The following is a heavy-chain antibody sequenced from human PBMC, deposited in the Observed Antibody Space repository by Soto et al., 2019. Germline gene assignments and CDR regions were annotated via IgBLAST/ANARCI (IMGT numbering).Heavy chain of an antibody. CDR3: ARRWGDAFDF. J-gene: IGHJ3*01. CDR2: IYYSGST. D-gene: IGHD1-26*01. CDR1: GGSISSYY. V-gene: IGHV4-59*01. Sequence: QVQLQESGPGLVKPSETLSLTCTVSGGSISSYYWSWIRQPPGKGLEWIGYIYYSGSTNYNPSLKSRVTISVDTSKNQFSLKLSSVTAADTDVYYCARRWGDAFDFWGQGTMVTVSS.